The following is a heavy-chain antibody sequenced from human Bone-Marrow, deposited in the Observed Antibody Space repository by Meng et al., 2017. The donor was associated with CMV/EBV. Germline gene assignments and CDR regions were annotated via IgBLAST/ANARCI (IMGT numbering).Heavy chain of an antibody. J-gene: IGHJ6*02. CDR2: INPKSGGT. Sequence: ASVKVSCKTSGYTFTGYYMHWVRQAPGQGLEWMGWINPKSGGTNYAQKFQGRVTMTRNTSISTAYMELSSLRSEDTAVYYCARGGITIFGVVIMRPYYYYGMDVWGQGTTVTVSS. D-gene: IGHD3-3*01. CDR3: ARGGITIFGVVIMRPYYYYGMDV. CDR1: GYTFTGYY. V-gene: IGHV1-2*02.